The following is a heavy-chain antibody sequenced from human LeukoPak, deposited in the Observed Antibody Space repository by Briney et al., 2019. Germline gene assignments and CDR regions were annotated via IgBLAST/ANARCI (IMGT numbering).Heavy chain of an antibody. V-gene: IGHV1-18*01. CDR2: ISAYNGNT. CDR1: GYTFTSYG. CDR3: ARDLEAGLLCSSTSCRSQTYNWFDP. J-gene: IGHJ5*02. D-gene: IGHD2-2*01. Sequence: ASVKVSCKASGYTFTSYGISWVRQAPGQGLEWMGWISAYNGNTNYAQKLQGRVTMTTDTSTSTAYMELRSLRSDDTAVYYCARDLEAGLLCSSTSCRSQTYNWFDPWGPGTLVTVSS.